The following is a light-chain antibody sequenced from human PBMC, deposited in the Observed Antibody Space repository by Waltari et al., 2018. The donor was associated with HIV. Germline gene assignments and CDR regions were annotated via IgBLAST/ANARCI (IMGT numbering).Light chain of an antibody. CDR3: MHGQQTPV. Sequence: DIAMIKSPDSLAVRQGEAASISCRYSQSLLHNNGHNYLDWYIQRPGQAPELLIYLASRRASGVPDRIAGSGSGTDFILKISRVEPEDVGVYHCMHGQQTPVFGQGTQVEV. CDR2: LAS. CDR1: QSLLHNNGHNY. V-gene: IGKV2-28*01. J-gene: IGKJ1*01.